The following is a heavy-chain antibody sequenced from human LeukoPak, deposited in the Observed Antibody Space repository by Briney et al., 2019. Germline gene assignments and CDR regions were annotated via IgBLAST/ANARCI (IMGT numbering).Heavy chain of an antibody. J-gene: IGHJ5*02. D-gene: IGHD3-3*01. CDR1: GGSISSSSYY. CDR2: IYHSGST. V-gene: IGHV4-39*01. Sequence: KSSETLSLTCTVSGGSISSSSYYWGWIRQPPGKGLEWIGSIYHSGSTYYNPSLKSRVTISVDTSKNQFSLKLSSVTAADTAVYYCARGALTIFGVVSNWFDPWGQGTLVTVSS. CDR3: ARGALTIFGVVSNWFDP.